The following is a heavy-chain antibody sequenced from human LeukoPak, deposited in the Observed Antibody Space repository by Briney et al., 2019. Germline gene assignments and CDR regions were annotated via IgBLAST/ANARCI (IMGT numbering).Heavy chain of an antibody. CDR2: INHSGST. CDR3: ARERGQGYYYDSSGYIDY. D-gene: IGHD3-22*01. J-gene: IGHJ4*02. Sequence: SETLSLTCAVYGGSFSGYYWSWIRQPPGKGLEWIGEINHSGSTNYNPSLKSRVTISVDTSKNQFSLKLSSVTAADTAVYYCARERGQGYYYDSSGYIDYWGQGTLVTVSS. V-gene: IGHV4-34*01. CDR1: GGSFSGYY.